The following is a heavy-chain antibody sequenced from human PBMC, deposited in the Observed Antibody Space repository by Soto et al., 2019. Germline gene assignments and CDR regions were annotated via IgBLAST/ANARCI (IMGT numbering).Heavy chain of an antibody. CDR3: ARVTRESPSVVRIGVRYMDV. CDR2: IYYSGST. V-gene: IGHV4-59*08. Sequence: TSETLSLTCTVSGGSISSYYWSWIRQPPGKGLEWIGYIYYSGSTNYNPSLKSRVTISVDTSKNQFSLKLSSVTAADTAVYYCARVTRESPSVVRIGVRYMDVWGKGTTVTVSS. CDR1: GGSISSYY. D-gene: IGHD2-21*01. J-gene: IGHJ6*03.